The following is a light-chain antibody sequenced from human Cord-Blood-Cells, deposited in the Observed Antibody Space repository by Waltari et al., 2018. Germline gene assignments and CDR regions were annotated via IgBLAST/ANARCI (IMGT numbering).Light chain of an antibody. V-gene: IGLV1-47*01. CDR2: RNN. Sequence: QSVLTQPPSASGTPGQRVTISCSGSSSNIGSNYVYWYQQLPGTAPKLLIYRNNQRPSGVPDRVSGSKSGTSASLAISGLRSEDEADYYCAAWDDSLSGDWVFGGGTKLTVL. CDR3: AAWDDSLSGDWV. J-gene: IGLJ3*02. CDR1: SSNIGSNY.